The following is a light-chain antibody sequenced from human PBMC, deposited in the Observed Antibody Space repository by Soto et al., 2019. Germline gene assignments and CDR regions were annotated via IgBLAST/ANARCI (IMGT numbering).Light chain of an antibody. V-gene: IGKV1-5*01. Sequence: DIQMTQSPSTLSASVGDRVTITCRASQSIGSWLAWYQQKPGKAPKLLIYDASSLESGVPSRFSGSGSGTEFPPPISRLQPDDFATYYCQQYKRFPVTFGGGTKVEIK. CDR2: DAS. CDR1: QSIGSW. J-gene: IGKJ4*01. CDR3: QQYKRFPVT.